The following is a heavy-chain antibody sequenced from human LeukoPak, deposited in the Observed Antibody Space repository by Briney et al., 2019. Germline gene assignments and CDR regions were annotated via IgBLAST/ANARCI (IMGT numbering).Heavy chain of an antibody. J-gene: IGHJ3*02. V-gene: IGHV4-59*01. CDR1: GGSINSYY. D-gene: IGHD6-13*01. Sequence: SETLSLTCTVSGGSINSYYWSWIRQPPGKGLEWIGYIYYSGSTNYNPSLKSRVTISVDTSKNQFSLKLSSVTAADTAVYYCATGYSSSWYQGHDAFDIWGQGTMVTVSS. CDR3: ATGYSSSWYQGHDAFDI. CDR2: IYYSGST.